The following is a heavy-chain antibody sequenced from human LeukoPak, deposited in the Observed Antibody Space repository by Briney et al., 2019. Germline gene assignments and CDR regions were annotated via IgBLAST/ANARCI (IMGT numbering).Heavy chain of an antibody. J-gene: IGHJ4*02. D-gene: IGHD6-6*01. V-gene: IGHV3-15*01. Sequence: AGGSLRLSCAASGFTFSSAWMSWVRQAPGKGLEWVGRIKSKTDGGTTDYAAPVKGRFTISRDDSKNTLYLQMNSLKTEDTAVYYCTALEYSSSSALDYWGQGTLVTVSS. CDR1: GFTFSSAW. CDR3: TALEYSSSSALDY. CDR2: IKSKTDGGTT.